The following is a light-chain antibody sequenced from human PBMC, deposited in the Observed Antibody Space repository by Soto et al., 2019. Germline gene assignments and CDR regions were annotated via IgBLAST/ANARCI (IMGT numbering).Light chain of an antibody. J-gene: IGKJ2*01. CDR1: QSVRTN. Sequence: EIVMTQSPGTLSVFPGERATLSCRASQSVRTNLAWYQQKPGHAPRLLIYGASTRAPGIPARFSGSGAGTELTLTISSLQSEDFAVYYCQQYNDWPGTFGQGTTLEVK. CDR3: QQYNDWPGT. V-gene: IGKV3-15*01. CDR2: GAS.